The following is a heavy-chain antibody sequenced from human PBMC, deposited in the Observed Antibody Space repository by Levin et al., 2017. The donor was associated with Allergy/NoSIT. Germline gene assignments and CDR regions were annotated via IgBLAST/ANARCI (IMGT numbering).Heavy chain of an antibody. J-gene: IGHJ4*02. CDR1: GFTFSSYA. CDR3: ARGSVGYCSGGSCYCDY. V-gene: IGHV3-30-3*01. D-gene: IGHD2-15*01. Sequence: GGSLRLSCAASGFTFSSYAMHWVRQAPGKGLEWVAVISYDGSNKYYADSVKGRFTISRDNSKNTLYLQMNSLRAEDTAVYYCARGSVGYCSGGSCYCDYWGQGTLVTVSS. CDR2: ISYDGSNK.